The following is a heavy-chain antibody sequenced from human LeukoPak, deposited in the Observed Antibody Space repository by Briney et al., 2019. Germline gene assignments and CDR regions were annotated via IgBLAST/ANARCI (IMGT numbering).Heavy chain of an antibody. CDR3: ARATIISDAFDI. J-gene: IGHJ3*02. CDR1: GFTVSSNH. D-gene: IGHD3-10*01. CDR2: IYSGGST. V-gene: IGHV3-53*01. Sequence: PGGSLRLSCAASGFTVSSNHMSWVRQAPGKGLEWVSVIYSGGSTYYADSVKGRFTISRDNSKNTLYLQMNSLRAEDTAVYYCARATIISDAFDIWGQGTMVTVSS.